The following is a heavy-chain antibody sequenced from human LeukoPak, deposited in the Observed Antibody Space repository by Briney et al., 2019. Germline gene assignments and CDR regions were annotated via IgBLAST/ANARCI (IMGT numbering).Heavy chain of an antibody. CDR2: IRSDGSNI. CDR1: GFTFSRFG. D-gene: IGHD2-2*01. V-gene: IGHV3-30*02. Sequence: GGSLRLSCAASGFTFSRFGFHWVRQAPGKGLEWVTFIRSDGSNINYADFVKGRFTISRDNSNNTVHLQMNSLRGEDTAVYYCARDGRQTCISLNCYIFSNWGPGTLVTVSS. J-gene: IGHJ4*02. CDR3: ARDGRQTCISLNCYIFSN.